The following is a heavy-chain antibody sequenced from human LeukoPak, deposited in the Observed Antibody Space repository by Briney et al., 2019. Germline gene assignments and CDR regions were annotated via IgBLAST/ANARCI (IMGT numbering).Heavy chain of an antibody. Sequence: SESLSLTCTVSGGSISSYYWSWIRQPPGKGLEWIGYIYYSGSTNYNPSLKSRVTISVDTSKNQFSLKLSSVTAADTAVYYCARGRAVAWNNWFDPWGQGTLVTVSS. D-gene: IGHD6-19*01. CDR2: IYYSGST. V-gene: IGHV4-59*01. J-gene: IGHJ5*02. CDR3: ARGRAVAWNNWFDP. CDR1: GGSISSYY.